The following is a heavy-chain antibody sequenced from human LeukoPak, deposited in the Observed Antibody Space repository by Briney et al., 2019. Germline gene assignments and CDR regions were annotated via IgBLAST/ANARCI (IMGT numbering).Heavy chain of an antibody. CDR2: INPNSGGT. Sequence: GASVKVSCKASGYTFTGYYMHWVRQAPGQGLEWMGWINPNSGGTNYAQKFQGGVTMTRDTSISTAYMELSRLRSDDTAVYYCATHSSLAGTDAFDIWGQGTMVTVSS. CDR1: GYTFTGYY. J-gene: IGHJ3*02. V-gene: IGHV1-2*02. D-gene: IGHD6-13*01. CDR3: ATHSSLAGTDAFDI.